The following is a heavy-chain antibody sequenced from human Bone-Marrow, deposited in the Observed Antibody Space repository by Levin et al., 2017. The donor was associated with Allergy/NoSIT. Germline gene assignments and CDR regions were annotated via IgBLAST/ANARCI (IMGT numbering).Heavy chain of an antibody. CDR3: ARDHPTAMDY. CDR2: ISYAESNK. V-gene: IGHV3-30-3*01. J-gene: IGHJ4*02. CDR1: GFIFSSYS. Sequence: SCAASGFIFSSYSMHWVRQAPGKGLEWVAVISYAESNKYYGDSVKGRFTIARDNSKNTLYLQMNSLRAEDTAVYYCARDHPTAMDYWGQGTLVTVSS.